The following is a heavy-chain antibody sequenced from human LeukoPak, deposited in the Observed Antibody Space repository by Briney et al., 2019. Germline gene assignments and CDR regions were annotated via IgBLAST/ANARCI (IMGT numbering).Heavy chain of an antibody. CDR1: GFTFDDYA. D-gene: IGHD4-17*01. Sequence: PGGSLRLSCAASGFTFDDYAMHWVRQAPGKGLEWVSGISWNSGSIGYADSVKGRFTISRDNAKNSLYLQMNSLRAEDTALYYCAKAHYGDHDPLDYWSQGTLVTVSS. CDR2: ISWNSGSI. CDR3: AKAHYGDHDPLDY. J-gene: IGHJ4*02. V-gene: IGHV3-9*01.